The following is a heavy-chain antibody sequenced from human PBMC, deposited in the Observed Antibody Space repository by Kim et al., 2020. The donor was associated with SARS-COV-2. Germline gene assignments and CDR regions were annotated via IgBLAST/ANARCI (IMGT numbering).Heavy chain of an antibody. V-gene: IGHV1-69*13. Sequence: SVKVSCRASGGSFSNYAISWVRQAPGQGLEWMGVNIPIFGTLHYAQKFQGRITITADESTSTAYMELSGLRSEDTAIYYCAGTAVAHFDSWGRGTLVTVSS. CDR3: AGTAVAHFDS. CDR1: GGSFSNYA. CDR2: NIPIFGTL. J-gene: IGHJ5*01. D-gene: IGHD6-19*01.